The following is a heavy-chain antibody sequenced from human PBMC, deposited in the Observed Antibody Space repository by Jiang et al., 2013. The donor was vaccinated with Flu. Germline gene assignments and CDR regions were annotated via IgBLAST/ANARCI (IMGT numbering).Heavy chain of an antibody. CDR1: GGSFSGYY. J-gene: IGHJ6*02. Sequence: LLKPSETLSLTCAVYGGSFSGYYWSWIRQPPGKGLEWIGEINHSGSTNYNPSLKSRVTISVDTSKNQFSLKLSSVTAADTAVYYCARLGVYYYGSGSYFTSRYGMDVWGQGDHGHRLL. CDR2: INHSGST. V-gene: IGHV4-34*01. CDR3: ARLGVYYYGSGSYFTSRYGMDV. D-gene: IGHD3-10*01.